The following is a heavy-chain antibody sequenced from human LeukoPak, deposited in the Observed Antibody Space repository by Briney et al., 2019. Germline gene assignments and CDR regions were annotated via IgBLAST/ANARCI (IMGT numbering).Heavy chain of an antibody. CDR2: IYYSGST. V-gene: IGHV4-59*01. D-gene: IGHD6-13*01. CDR3: AREGVAAAGKLDY. CDR1: GGSIGSYY. Sequence: SETLSLTCTVSGGSIGSYYWSWIRQPPGKGLEWIGYIYYSGSTNYNPSLKSRVTISLDTSKNQFSMNLTSVTAADTAVYYCAREGVAAAGKLDYWGQGTLVTVSS. J-gene: IGHJ4*02.